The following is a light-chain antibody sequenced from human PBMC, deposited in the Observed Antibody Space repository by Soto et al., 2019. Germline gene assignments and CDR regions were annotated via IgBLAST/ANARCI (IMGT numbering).Light chain of an antibody. J-gene: IGLJ1*01. V-gene: IGLV2-14*01. Sequence: QSVLTQPASVSGSPGQSITISCTGTSSDFGGYNYVSWYQQHPGEAPKLLIYDVSNRPSGVSNRFSGSKSGNTASLTISGLQAEGEADYYCSSYRSSSTVYVFGTGTKVTVL. CDR3: SSYRSSSTVYV. CDR1: SSDFGGYNY. CDR2: DVS.